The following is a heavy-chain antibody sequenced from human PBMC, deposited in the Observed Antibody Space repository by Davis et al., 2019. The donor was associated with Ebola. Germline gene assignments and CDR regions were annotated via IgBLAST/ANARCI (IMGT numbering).Heavy chain of an antibody. CDR2: IRSKANSYAT. Sequence: GGSLRLSCAASGFTFSGSAMHWVRQAPGKGLEWVGRIRSKANSYATAYAASVKGRFTISRDDSKNTAYLQMNSLKTEDTAVYYCTGTYQGFDYWGQGTLVTVSS. V-gene: IGHV3-73*01. CDR1: GFTFSGSA. D-gene: IGHD1-14*01. J-gene: IGHJ4*02. CDR3: TGTYQGFDY.